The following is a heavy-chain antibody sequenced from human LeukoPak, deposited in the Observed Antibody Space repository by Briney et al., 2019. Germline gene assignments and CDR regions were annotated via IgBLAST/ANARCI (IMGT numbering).Heavy chain of an antibody. V-gene: IGHV4-59*08. D-gene: IGHD3-22*01. CDR3: ASLGGYYDSSGHYYYYYGMDV. J-gene: IGHJ6*02. CDR2: IYYSGST. Sequence: PSETLSLTCTVSGGSISSYYWNWIRQPPGKGLERIGYIYYSGSTNYNPSLKSRVTISVDTSKNQFSLKLSSVTAADTAVYYCASLGGYYDSSGHYYYYYGMDVWGQGTTVTVSS. CDR1: GGSISSYY.